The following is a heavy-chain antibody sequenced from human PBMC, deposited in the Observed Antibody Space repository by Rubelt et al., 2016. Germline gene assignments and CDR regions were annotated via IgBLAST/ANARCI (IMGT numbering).Heavy chain of an antibody. CDR1: GYTFTSYG. CDR2: ISAYNGNT. Sequence: QVQLVQSGAEVKKPGASVKVSCKASGYTFTSYGISWVRQAPGQGLEWMGWISAYNGNTNYARRLQGRVTMTIDTSTSTAYMELSSLRSEDTAVYYWARAYYYDSSGEFDPWGQGTLVTVSS. D-gene: IGHD3-22*01. J-gene: IGHJ5*02. CDR3: ARAYYYDSSGEFDP. V-gene: IGHV1-18*01.